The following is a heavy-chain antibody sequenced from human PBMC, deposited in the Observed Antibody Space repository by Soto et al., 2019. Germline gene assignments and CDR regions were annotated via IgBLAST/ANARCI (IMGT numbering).Heavy chain of an antibody. Sequence: PSETLSLTCTVSGGSISSSSYYWGWIRQPPGKGLEWIGSIYYSGSTYYNPSLKSRVTISVDTSKNQFSLKLSSVTAADTAVYYCAGHQQLVRNNNSYYYGMDVWGQGTTVTVSS. D-gene: IGHD6-6*01. CDR1: GGSISSSSYY. V-gene: IGHV4-39*01. CDR3: AGHQQLVRNNNSYYYGMDV. CDR2: IYYSGST. J-gene: IGHJ6*02.